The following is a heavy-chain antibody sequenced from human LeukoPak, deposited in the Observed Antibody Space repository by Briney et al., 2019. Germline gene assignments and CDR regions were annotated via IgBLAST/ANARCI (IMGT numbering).Heavy chain of an antibody. V-gene: IGHV1-18*01. Sequence: ASAKVSCKASGYTFTSYAMNWVRQAPGQGLEWMGWISVYNGNTKNAQKVQGRVTMTTDTSTSTAYMELRSLRSDDTAVYYCARDRPYISGWYNNDYWGQGTLVTVSS. CDR1: GYTFTSYA. D-gene: IGHD6-19*01. CDR3: ARDRPYISGWYNNDY. J-gene: IGHJ4*01. CDR2: ISVYNGNT.